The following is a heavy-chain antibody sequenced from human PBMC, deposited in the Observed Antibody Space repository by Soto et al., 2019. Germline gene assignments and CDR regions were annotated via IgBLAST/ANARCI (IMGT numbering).Heavy chain of an antibody. V-gene: IGHV3-21*06. J-gene: IGHJ4*02. CDR2: ISSTTNYI. CDR1: GFTFTRYS. Sequence: GSLRLSCAASGFTFTRYSMNWVRQAPGKGLECVSSISSTTNYIYYADSMKGRFTISRDNAKNSLYLEMNSLRAEDTAVYYCARESEDLTSNFDYWGQGTLVTVSS. CDR3: ARESEDLTSNFDY.